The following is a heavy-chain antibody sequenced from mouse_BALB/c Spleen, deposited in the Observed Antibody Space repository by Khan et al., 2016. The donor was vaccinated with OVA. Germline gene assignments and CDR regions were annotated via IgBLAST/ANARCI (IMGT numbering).Heavy chain of an antibody. V-gene: IGHV1S81*02. CDR1: GYTFTSYW. J-gene: IGHJ2*01. CDR2: TNPHKRSK. Sequence: VQLQQSGAELVKAGASVKMSCKASGYTFTSYWMHWVKQRLGHGLEWFAETNPHKRSKYYNAQFKSKATLTVYNSDSTAYTLLSGPKFEDSAVYYGARIKKIVATYFDYWGQGTTLTGSS. D-gene: IGHD1-1*01. CDR3: ARIKKIVATYFDY.